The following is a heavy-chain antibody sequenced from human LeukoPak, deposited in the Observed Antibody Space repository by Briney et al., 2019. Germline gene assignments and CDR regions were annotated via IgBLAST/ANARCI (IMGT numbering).Heavy chain of an antibody. Sequence: GGSLRLSCAASGFTFDDYGMSWVRQAPGKGLEWISSITSTATYIYYADSVKGRFTISRDNTKNSLYLQMNSLRAEDTAVYFCARVAGGKFHLDYWGQGTQVTVSS. CDR1: GFTFDDYG. CDR3: ARVAGGKFHLDY. V-gene: IGHV3-21*01. CDR2: ITSTATYI. D-gene: IGHD6-13*01. J-gene: IGHJ4*02.